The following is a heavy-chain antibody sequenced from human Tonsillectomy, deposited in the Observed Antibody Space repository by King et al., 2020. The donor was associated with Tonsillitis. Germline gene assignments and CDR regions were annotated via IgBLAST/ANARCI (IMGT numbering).Heavy chain of an antibody. V-gene: IGHV4-4*07. CDR2: IYTSGST. D-gene: IGHD3-3*01. Sequence: QLQESGPGLVKPSETLSLTCTVSGGSISSYYWSWIRQPAGKGLEWIGRIYTSGSTNYNPSLKSRVTMSVDTSKNQFSLKLSSVTAADTAVYYCARDCDFWSGNYLYYGMDVWGQGTTVTVSS. J-gene: IGHJ6*02. CDR3: ARDCDFWSGNYLYYGMDV. CDR1: GGSISSYY.